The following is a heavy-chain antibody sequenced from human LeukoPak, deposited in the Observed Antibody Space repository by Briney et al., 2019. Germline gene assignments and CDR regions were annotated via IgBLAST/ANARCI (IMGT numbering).Heavy chain of an antibody. Sequence: GGSLRLSCAASGFTVSSNYMSWVRQAPGKGLEWVSVIYSGGSTYYADPVKGRFTISRDNSKNTLYLQMNSLRAEDTAVYYCARVPGFGELLSDNWFDPWGQGTLVTVSS. CDR2: IYSGGST. CDR3: ARVPGFGELLSDNWFDP. V-gene: IGHV3-66*01. J-gene: IGHJ5*02. D-gene: IGHD3-10*01. CDR1: GFTVSSNY.